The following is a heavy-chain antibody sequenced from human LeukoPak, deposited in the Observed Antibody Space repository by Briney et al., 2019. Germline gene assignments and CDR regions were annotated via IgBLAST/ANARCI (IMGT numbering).Heavy chain of an antibody. V-gene: IGHV3-9*01. J-gene: IGHJ4*02. CDR2: INWDGEAI. CDR3: AREREPVTTEFDY. D-gene: IGHD4-17*01. Sequence: PGMSLRLSCAASGFSFDDYAMHWVRQAPGKGLEWLSSINWDGEAIAYADSVKGRFTISRDNAKNSLYLQMNSLRPEDTAVYYCAREREPVTTEFDYWGQGTLVTVSS. CDR1: GFSFDDYA.